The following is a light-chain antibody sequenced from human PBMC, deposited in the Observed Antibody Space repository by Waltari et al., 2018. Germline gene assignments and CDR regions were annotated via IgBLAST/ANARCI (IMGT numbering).Light chain of an antibody. Sequence: EIVLTQSPGTLSLSPGERATRSCRASQSVSSSYLAWYQPKPGQAPRVLIHGASNRATGIPDRFSGSGSGTDFTLTISRLEPEDFAVYYCQQYGSSPWTFGQGTKVEIK. CDR3: QQYGSSPWT. J-gene: IGKJ1*01. V-gene: IGKV3-20*01. CDR2: GAS. CDR1: QSVSSSY.